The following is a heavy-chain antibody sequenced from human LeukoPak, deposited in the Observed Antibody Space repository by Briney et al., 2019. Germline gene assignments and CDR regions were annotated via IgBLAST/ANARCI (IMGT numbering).Heavy chain of an antibody. CDR2: INYSGTT. CDR1: GGTIISDNFY. V-gene: IGHV4-39*01. J-gene: IGHJ4*02. CDR3: GRLFDS. Sequence: KPSETLSLTCTVSGGTIISDNFYWGCVRQPPGKGLEWVGSINYSGTTYYNPSLRSRVSISVDTSRTQFFLRLNSVSAADTAVYYCGRLFDSWGQGILVTVSS.